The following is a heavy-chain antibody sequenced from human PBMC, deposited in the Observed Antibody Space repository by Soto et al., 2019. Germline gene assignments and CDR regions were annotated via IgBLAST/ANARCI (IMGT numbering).Heavy chain of an antibody. CDR3: ARVSRFAALDVFDI. Sequence: ASVKVSCKASGGTFSSYAISWVRQAPGQGLEWMGGIIPIFGTANYAQKFQGRVTITADESTSTAHMELSSLRSEDTAVYYCARVSRFAALDVFDIWGQGTMVTVSS. D-gene: IGHD3-3*01. V-gene: IGHV1-69*13. CDR1: GGTFSSYA. J-gene: IGHJ3*02. CDR2: IIPIFGTA.